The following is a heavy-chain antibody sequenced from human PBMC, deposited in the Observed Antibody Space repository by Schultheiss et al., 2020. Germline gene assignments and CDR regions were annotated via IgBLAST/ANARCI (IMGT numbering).Heavy chain of an antibody. CDR2: ISGNGGST. Sequence: GGSLRLSCAASGFTFSTYAMTWVRQAPGKGLEWVSTISGNGGSTFYADSVKGRFTISRDSSKNTLYLLMNSLRAEDTAVYYCAKRGYHFDTSAYFYCDSWGQGTLVTVS. CDR3: AKRGYHFDTSAYFYCDS. J-gene: IGHJ4*02. V-gene: IGHV3-23*01. D-gene: IGHD3-22*01. CDR1: GFTFSTYA.